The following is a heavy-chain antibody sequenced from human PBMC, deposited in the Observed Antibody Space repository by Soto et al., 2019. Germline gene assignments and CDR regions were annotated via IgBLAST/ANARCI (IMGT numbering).Heavy chain of an antibody. V-gene: IGHV3-30*18. J-gene: IGHJ4*02. Sequence: QVQLVESGGGVVQPGRSLRLSCAASGFTFSSYGMHWVRQAPGKGLEWVAVISYDGSNKYYADSVKGRFTISRDNSKNTLYLQMNSLRAEETAVYYCAKGFQGDYGDIFDYWGQGTLVTVSS. D-gene: IGHD4-17*01. CDR3: AKGFQGDYGDIFDY. CDR1: GFTFSSYG. CDR2: ISYDGSNK.